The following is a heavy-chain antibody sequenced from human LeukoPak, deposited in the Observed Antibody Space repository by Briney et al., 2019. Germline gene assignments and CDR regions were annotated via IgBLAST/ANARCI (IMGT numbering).Heavy chain of an antibody. CDR1: GFTVSNNY. CDR2: IYSGGTT. J-gene: IGHJ4*02. D-gene: IGHD4-17*01. Sequence: GGSLRLSCAASGFTVSNNYMNWVRQAPGKGLEGVSIIYSGGTTYYADSVKGRFTISRDNSKNTLYLQMNSLRAEDTAVYYCARVLWNGDYPRFDYWGQGTLVTVSS. V-gene: IGHV3-53*01. CDR3: ARVLWNGDYPRFDY.